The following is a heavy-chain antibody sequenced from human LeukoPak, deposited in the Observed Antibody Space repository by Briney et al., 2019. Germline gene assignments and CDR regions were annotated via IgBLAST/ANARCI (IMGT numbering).Heavy chain of an antibody. D-gene: IGHD3-22*01. CDR2: IIPIFGTA. Sequence: SVTVSCKASGGTFSSYAISWVRQAPGRGLEWMGGIIPIFGTANYAQKFQGRVTITTDESTSTAYMELSSLRSEDTAVYYCAYDSSGYTFDYWGQGTLVTVSS. CDR1: GGTFSSYA. CDR3: AYDSSGYTFDY. V-gene: IGHV1-69*05. J-gene: IGHJ4*02.